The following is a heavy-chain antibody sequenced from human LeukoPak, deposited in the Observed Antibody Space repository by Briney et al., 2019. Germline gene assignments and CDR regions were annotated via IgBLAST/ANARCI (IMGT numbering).Heavy chain of an antibody. D-gene: IGHD3-9*01. Sequence: ASVKVSCKASGYTFTSYGISWVRQAPGQGLEWMGWISAYNGNSNYAQKLQGRVTMTTDTFTSTAYMELRSLRSDDTAVYYCARNDKSWLSDYWGQGTLVTVSS. CDR1: GYTFTSYG. CDR2: ISAYNGNS. V-gene: IGHV1-18*01. J-gene: IGHJ4*02. CDR3: ARNDKSWLSDY.